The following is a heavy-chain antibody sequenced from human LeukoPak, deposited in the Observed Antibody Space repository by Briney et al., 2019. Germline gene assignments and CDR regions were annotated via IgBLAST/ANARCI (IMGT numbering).Heavy chain of an antibody. CDR2: ISGSGGST. CDR1: GFTFSNYA. CDR3: AKGTPISTKKVLRYFDWS. Sequence: QTGGSLRLSCATSGFTFSNYAVSWVRQAPGKGLEWVSAISGSGGSTYYADSVKGRFTISRDNSKNTLYLQMNSLRAEDTAVYYCAKGTPISTKKVLRYFDWSWGQGTLVTVSS. D-gene: IGHD3-9*01. J-gene: IGHJ5*02. V-gene: IGHV3-23*01.